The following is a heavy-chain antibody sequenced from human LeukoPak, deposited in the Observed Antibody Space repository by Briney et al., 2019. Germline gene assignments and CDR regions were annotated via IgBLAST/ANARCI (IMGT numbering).Heavy chain of an antibody. Sequence: SQTLSLTCAISGDSVFGSTAAWSWIRQSPSRGLEWLGRTYYRSKWYNDYAVSVKSRITINPDTSKNQFSLQLKFVTPEDTAVYYCVRGGYSYGFDYFDNWGQGTLVTVSS. J-gene: IGHJ4*02. V-gene: IGHV6-1*01. D-gene: IGHD5-18*01. CDR2: TYYRSKWYN. CDR1: GDSVFGSTAA. CDR3: VRGGYSYGFDYFDN.